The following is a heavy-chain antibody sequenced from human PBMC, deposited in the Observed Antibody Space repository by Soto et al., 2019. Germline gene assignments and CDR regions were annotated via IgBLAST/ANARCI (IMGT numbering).Heavy chain of an antibody. CDR3: ARGVCTNGVCHRYNWFDP. Sequence: ASVKVSCKASGGTFSSYAISWVRQAPGQGLEWMGGIIPIFGTANYAQKFQGRVTITADESTSTAYMELSSLRSEDTAVYYCARGVCTNGVCHRYNWFDPWGQGTLVTVSS. CDR2: IIPIFGTA. J-gene: IGHJ5*02. CDR1: GGTFSSYA. V-gene: IGHV1-69*13. D-gene: IGHD2-8*01.